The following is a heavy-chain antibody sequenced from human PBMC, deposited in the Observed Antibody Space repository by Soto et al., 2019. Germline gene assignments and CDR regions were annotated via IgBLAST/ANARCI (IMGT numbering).Heavy chain of an antibody. CDR3: ARSDSSGWYGNYYYYYGMDV. CDR2: IIPIFGTA. Sequence: SVKVSCKASGGTFSSYAISWVRQAPGQGLEWMGGIIPIFGTANYAQKFQGRVTITADESTSTAYMELSSLRSEDTAVYYCARSDSSGWYGNYYYYYGMDVWGQGTTVTVSS. D-gene: IGHD6-19*01. CDR1: GGTFSSYA. J-gene: IGHJ6*02. V-gene: IGHV1-69*13.